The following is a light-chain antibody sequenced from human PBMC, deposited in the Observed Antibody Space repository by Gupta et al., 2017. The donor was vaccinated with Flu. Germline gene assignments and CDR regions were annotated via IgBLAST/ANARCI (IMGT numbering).Light chain of an antibody. CDR3: QQYHSTPYS. Sequence: DIVMTQSSDSLAVSLGERATINCKSSQSVLYSSNNKNYLAWYQQKPGQPPKLLLYWASTRESGVPDRFSGRGSGTDFTLTISSLQAEGVAVYYCQQYHSTPYSFGQGTKLQIE. V-gene: IGKV4-1*01. CDR1: QSVLYSSNNKNY. J-gene: IGKJ2*03. CDR2: WAS.